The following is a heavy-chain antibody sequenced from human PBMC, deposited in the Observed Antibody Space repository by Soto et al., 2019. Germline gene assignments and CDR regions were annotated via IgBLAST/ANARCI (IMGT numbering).Heavy chain of an antibody. CDR2: IKQDGSEK. J-gene: IGHJ4*02. D-gene: IGHD3-10*01. CDR3: ARDYPMVRGVIGL. Sequence: PGGSLRLSCAASGFTVSSYWMSWVRQAPGKGLEWVANIKQDGSEKYYVDSVKGRFTISRDNAKNSLYLQMNSLRAEDTVVYYCARDYPMVRGVIGLWGQGTLVTVSS. CDR1: GFTVSSYW. V-gene: IGHV3-7*01.